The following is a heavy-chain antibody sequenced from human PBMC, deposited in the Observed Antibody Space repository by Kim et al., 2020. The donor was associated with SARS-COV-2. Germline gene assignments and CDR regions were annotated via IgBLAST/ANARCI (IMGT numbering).Heavy chain of an antibody. CDR1: GFTFDDYA. J-gene: IGHJ6*03. Sequence: GGSLRLSCAASGFTFDDYAMHWVRQAPGKGLEWVSGINWNSVSIGYADSVKGRFTISRDYAKNSLYLQMNSLRAEDTALYFCAKEKLGYYMDVWGKGTTVTVSS. CDR2: INWNSVSI. V-gene: IGHV3-9*01. CDR3: AKEKLGYYMDV.